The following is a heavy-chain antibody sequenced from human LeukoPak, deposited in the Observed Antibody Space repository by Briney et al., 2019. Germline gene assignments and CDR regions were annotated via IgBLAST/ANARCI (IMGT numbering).Heavy chain of an antibody. Sequence: ASVKVSCKASGYTLTSYYMHWVRQAPGQGLEWMGIINPSGGSTSYAQKFQGRVTMTRDTSTSTVYMELSSLRSEDTAVYYCASLYSSGFPDYWGQGTLVTVSS. V-gene: IGHV1-46*01. D-gene: IGHD6-19*01. J-gene: IGHJ4*02. CDR3: ASLYSSGFPDY. CDR1: GYTLTSYY. CDR2: INPSGGST.